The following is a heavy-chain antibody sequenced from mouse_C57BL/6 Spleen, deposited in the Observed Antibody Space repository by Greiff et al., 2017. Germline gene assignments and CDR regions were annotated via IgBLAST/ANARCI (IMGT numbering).Heavy chain of an antibody. Sequence: QVQLQQSGAELAKPGASVKLSCKASGYTFTSYWMHWVKQRPGQGLEWIGYINPSSGYTKYNQKFKDKATLTADKSSSTADMRLSSLTSVDAAVYYCARGENYYCSSYGYFDVWGTGTTVTVSS. CDR3: ARGENYYCSSYGYFDV. CDR2: INPSSGYT. D-gene: IGHD1-1*01. V-gene: IGHV1-7*01. J-gene: IGHJ1*03. CDR1: GYTFTSYW.